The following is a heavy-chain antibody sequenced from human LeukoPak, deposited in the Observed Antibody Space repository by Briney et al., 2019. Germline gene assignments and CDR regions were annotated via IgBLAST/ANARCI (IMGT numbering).Heavy chain of an antibody. D-gene: IGHD2-2*01. Sequence: PSETLSLTCTVSGDSIARSTYYWGWIRQAPGKGLEWLGIVHWSGTTYYNPSFKSRVTISVDTSKSEFSLKLRSVAAADTAVYYCARRVGSQGSPAAIDYWGQGTLVTVSS. CDR2: VHWSGTT. CDR3: ARRVGSQGSPAAIDY. J-gene: IGHJ4*02. CDR1: GDSIARSTYY. V-gene: IGHV4-39*01.